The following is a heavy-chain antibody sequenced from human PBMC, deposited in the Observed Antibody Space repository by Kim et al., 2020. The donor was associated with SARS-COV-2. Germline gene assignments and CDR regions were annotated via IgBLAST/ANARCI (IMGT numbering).Heavy chain of an antibody. V-gene: IGHV3-21*01. CDR3: ASPGVRVRGVIIPS. CDR1: GFTFSSYS. J-gene: IGHJ4*02. Sequence: GGSLRLSCAASGFTFSSYSMNWVRQAPGKGLEWVSSISSSSSYIYYADSVKGRFTITRDNAKNSLYLQMNSLRAEATAVYYCASPGVRVRGVIIPSWGQGTLVTVSS. D-gene: IGHD3-10*01. CDR2: ISSSSSYI.